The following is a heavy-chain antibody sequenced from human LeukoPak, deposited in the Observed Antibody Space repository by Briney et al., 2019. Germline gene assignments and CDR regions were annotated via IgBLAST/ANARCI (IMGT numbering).Heavy chain of an antibody. V-gene: IGHV3-33*01. J-gene: IGHJ4*02. D-gene: IGHD6-13*01. CDR1: GFTFKNHG. CDR3: ARDQEGIAVATIDY. Sequence: GRSLRLSCAASGFTFKNHGMHWVRQAPGKGPEWVAVMWFDGSDKYYADSVKGRFTISRDNSKNTLYLQMNSLRAEDTAVYYCARDQEGIAVATIDYWGQGTLVSVSS. CDR2: MWFDGSDK.